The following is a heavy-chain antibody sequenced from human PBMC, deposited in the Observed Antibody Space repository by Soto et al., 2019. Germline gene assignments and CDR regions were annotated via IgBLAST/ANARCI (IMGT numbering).Heavy chain of an antibody. V-gene: IGHV4-34*01. CDR1: GGSFSGYY. Sequence: SETLSLTCAVYGGSFSGYYWSWIRQPPGKGLEWIGEINHSGSTNYNPSLKSRVTISVDMSKNQFSLKLSSVTAADTAVYYCARAPYTRYYYYYGMDVWGQGTTVTVSS. CDR3: ARAPYTRYYYYYGMDV. D-gene: IGHD1-20*01. CDR2: INHSGST. J-gene: IGHJ6*02.